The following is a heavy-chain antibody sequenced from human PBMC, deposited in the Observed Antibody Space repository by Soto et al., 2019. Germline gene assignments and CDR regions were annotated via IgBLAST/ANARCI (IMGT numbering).Heavy chain of an antibody. V-gene: IGHV3-33*01. J-gene: IGHJ4*02. CDR3: ARDRKVGYGGSRCPPSGY. CDR1: GFTFSSYG. Sequence: QVQLVESGGGVVQPGRSLRLSCAASGFTFSSYGMHWVRQAPGKGLEWVAVIWYDGSNKYYADSVKGRFTISRDNSKNTLYLQRNSLRAGATAVYYCARDRKVGYGGSRCPPSGYWGQGTLVTVSS. CDR2: IWYDGSNK. D-gene: IGHD2-8*02.